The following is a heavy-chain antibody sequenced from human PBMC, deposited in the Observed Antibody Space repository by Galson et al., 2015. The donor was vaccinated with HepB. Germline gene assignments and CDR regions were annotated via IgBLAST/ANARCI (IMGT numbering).Heavy chain of an antibody. V-gene: IGHV3-30*03. D-gene: IGHD2-15*01. CDR3: ARDGYCSGGSCYSPYMDV. Sequence: SLRLSCAASGFTFSSYGMHWVRQAPGKGLEWVAVISYDGSNKYYADSVKGRFTISRDNSKNTLYLQMNSLRTEDTAVYYCARDGYCSGGSCYSPYMDVWGKGTTVTVSS. J-gene: IGHJ6*03. CDR1: GFTFSSYG. CDR2: ISYDGSNK.